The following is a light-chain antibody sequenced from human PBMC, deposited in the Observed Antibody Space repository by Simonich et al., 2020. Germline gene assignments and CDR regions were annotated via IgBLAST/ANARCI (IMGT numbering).Light chain of an antibody. J-gene: IGLJ3*02. CDR2: RDS. V-gene: IGLV3-9*01. CDR3: YSAADNNRV. Sequence: GRITCGGNNIGSKNVHWYQQKPGQAPVLVIYRDSNRPSGIPERFSGSNSGNTATLTISRAQAGDEADYYCYSAADNNRVFGGGTKLTVL. CDR1: NIGSKN.